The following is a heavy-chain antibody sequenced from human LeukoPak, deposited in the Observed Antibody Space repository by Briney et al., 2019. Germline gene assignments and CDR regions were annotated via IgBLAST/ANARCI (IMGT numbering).Heavy chain of an antibody. CDR3: SRDGQYYGMDV. CDR1: GFTFSSYA. J-gene: IGHJ6*02. CDR2: ISYDGSNK. V-gene: IGHV3-30-3*01. Sequence: GGSLRLSCAASGFTFSSYAMHWVRQAPGKGLEWEAVISYDGSNKYYADSVKGRFTISRDDAQNSVFLQMNSLRAEDTAVYYCSRDGQYYGMDVWGQGTTVTVSS.